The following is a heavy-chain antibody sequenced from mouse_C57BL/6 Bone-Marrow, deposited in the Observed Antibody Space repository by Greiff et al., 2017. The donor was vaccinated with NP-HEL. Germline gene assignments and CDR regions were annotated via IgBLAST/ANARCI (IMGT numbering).Heavy chain of an antibody. CDR3: ARERIPTSTLFDY. V-gene: IGHV1-52*01. J-gene: IGHJ2*01. D-gene: IGHD5-5*01. Sequence: QVQLQQPGAELVRPGSSVKLSCKASGYTFTSYWMHWVKQRPIQGLEWIGNIDPSDSETHYNQKFKDKATLTVDKSSSTAYMQLSSLTSEDSAVYYCARERIPTSTLFDYWGQGTTLTVSS. CDR1: GYTFTSYW. CDR2: IDPSDSET.